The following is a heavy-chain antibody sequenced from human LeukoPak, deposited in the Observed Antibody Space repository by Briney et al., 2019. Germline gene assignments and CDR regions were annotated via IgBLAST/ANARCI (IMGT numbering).Heavy chain of an antibody. Sequence: TLSLTCAVYGGSFSGYYWSWIRQPPGKGLEWIGYIYYSGNAYYNPSLKSRVTISVDTSKNQFSLKLSSVTAADTAVYYCARASTVTKDFAYWGQGTLVTVSS. V-gene: IGHV4-30-4*08. J-gene: IGHJ4*02. CDR1: GGSFSGYY. D-gene: IGHD4-11*01. CDR3: ARASTVTKDFAY. CDR2: IYYSGNA.